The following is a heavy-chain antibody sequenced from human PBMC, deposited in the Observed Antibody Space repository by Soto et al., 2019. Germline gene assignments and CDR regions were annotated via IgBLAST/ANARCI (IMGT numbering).Heavy chain of an antibody. V-gene: IGHV3-15*01. Sequence: GGSLRLLWSGSGFAFMYGWVNWVRHVPGKGLEWIGRIKSKADGGTIDYAAPVKGRFSISRDDSENSLYLQMNSLKTEDTAVYSCTAAYSYSSHIYFDHWGQGTLVTVSS. CDR1: GFAFMYGW. CDR3: TAAYSYSSHIYFDH. CDR2: IKSKADGGTI. J-gene: IGHJ4*02. D-gene: IGHD6-19*01.